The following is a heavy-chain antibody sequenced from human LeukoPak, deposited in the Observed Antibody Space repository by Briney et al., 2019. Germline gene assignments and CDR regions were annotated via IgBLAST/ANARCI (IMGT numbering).Heavy chain of an antibody. J-gene: IGHJ6*02. CDR1: GFTASSIY. D-gene: IGHD6-13*01. CDR2: IYSGGST. Sequence: GRSLSPSCAASGFTASSIYTSWVRHAPGKGLEWVSVIYSGGSTYYADSVKGRFTNSRDNSKNTLYLQMNSLRAEDTAVYYCARDQPPLRSSWYDPDYYYYGMDVWGQGTTVTVSS. CDR3: ARDQPPLRSSWYDPDYYYYGMDV. V-gene: IGHV3-66*01.